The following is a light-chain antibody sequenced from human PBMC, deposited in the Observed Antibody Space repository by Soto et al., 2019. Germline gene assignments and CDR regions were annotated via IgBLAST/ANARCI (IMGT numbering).Light chain of an antibody. Sequence: DIQMTQSPSSLSASVGDRVTITCRASQAISNYLAWNQQKPGKVPKLLTYAASTLHSGVPSRFSGSGSGTDFTLSINSLQPEDVASYYCQKYNSAPRTFGQGTKVEIK. J-gene: IGKJ1*01. CDR2: AAS. V-gene: IGKV1-27*01. CDR1: QAISNY. CDR3: QKYNSAPRT.